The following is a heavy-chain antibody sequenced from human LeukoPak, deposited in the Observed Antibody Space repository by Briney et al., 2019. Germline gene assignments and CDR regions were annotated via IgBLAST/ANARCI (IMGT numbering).Heavy chain of an antibody. J-gene: IGHJ4*02. Sequence: ASVKVSCKASGYTLTCYYMHWVRQAPGQGLEWMGWINPNSGGTNYAQKFQGRVTMTRDTSISTAYMELSRLRSDDTAVYYCARGGITMIVVESDIDYWGQGTLVTVSS. CDR3: ARGGITMIVVESDIDY. CDR1: GYTLTCYY. V-gene: IGHV1-2*02. CDR2: INPNSGGT. D-gene: IGHD3-22*01.